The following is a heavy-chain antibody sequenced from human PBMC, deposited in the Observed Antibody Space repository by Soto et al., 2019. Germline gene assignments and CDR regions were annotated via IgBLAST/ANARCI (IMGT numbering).Heavy chain of an antibody. D-gene: IGHD2-2*01. Sequence: SETLSLTCAVYGGSFSGYYWSWIRQPPGKGLEWIGEINHSGSTNYNPSLKSRVTISVDTSKNQFSLKLSSVTAADTAVYYCARLVVPAAIGRRFDPWGQGTLVTVSS. J-gene: IGHJ5*02. CDR3: ARLVVPAAIGRRFDP. CDR2: INHSGST. V-gene: IGHV4-34*01. CDR1: GGSFSGYY.